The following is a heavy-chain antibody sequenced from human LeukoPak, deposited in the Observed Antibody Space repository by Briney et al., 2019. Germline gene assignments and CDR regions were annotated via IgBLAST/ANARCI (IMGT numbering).Heavy chain of an antibody. V-gene: IGHV1-2*02. D-gene: IGHD1-26*01. J-gene: IGHJ4*02. CDR3: ARGSGTYNFDY. Sequence: DSVKVSCKASGYTFTGYYMHWVRQAPRQGLEWMGWINPNSGGTNYAQKFQGRITMTRDTSISTAYMELSRLRSDDTAVYYCARGSGTYNFDYWGQGILVTVSS. CDR2: INPNSGGT. CDR1: GYTFTGYY.